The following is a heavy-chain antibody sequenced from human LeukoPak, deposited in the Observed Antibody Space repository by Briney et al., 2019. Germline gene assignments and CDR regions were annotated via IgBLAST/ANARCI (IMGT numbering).Heavy chain of an antibody. CDR1: GFTVSNNY. D-gene: IGHD3-22*01. CDR2: IYSGGST. J-gene: IGHJ4*02. V-gene: IGHV3-53*01. CDR3: AGYSSFDC. Sequence: GGSLRLSCAASGFTVSNNYMSWVRQAPGKGLEWVSLIYSGGSTKYADSVKGRFTISRDNSRNTLYLEMNSLRAEDTAVYYCAGYSSFDCWGQGTLVTVSS.